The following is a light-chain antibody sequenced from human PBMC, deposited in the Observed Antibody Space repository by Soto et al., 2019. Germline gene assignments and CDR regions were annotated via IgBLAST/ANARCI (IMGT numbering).Light chain of an antibody. J-gene: IGKJ3*01. Sequence: DIQMTQSPSTQSASVGDRVTIACRASQSISSWLAWYQQKPGKAPKLLIYKASSLESGVPSRFIGSGSGTEVTLAISGLQPDDLATYYCQQYSTYPFTFGPGTKVEIK. CDR2: KAS. V-gene: IGKV1-5*03. CDR3: QQYSTYPFT. CDR1: QSISSW.